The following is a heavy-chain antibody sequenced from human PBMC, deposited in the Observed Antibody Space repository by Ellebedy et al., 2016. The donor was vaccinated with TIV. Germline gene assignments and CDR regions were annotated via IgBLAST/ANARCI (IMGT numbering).Heavy chain of an antibody. CDR3: ARQGERPFDF. Sequence: GESLKISCKGSGYSFTTYWIGWVRQMPGIGLQWMRIIYPGDSETITRYSPSFQGHVTISVDNSINTAYLQWSSLKASDTARYYCARQGERPFDFWGQGTLVTVSS. J-gene: IGHJ4*02. D-gene: IGHD1-1*01. V-gene: IGHV5-51*01. CDR2: IYPGDSETIT. CDR1: GYSFTTYW.